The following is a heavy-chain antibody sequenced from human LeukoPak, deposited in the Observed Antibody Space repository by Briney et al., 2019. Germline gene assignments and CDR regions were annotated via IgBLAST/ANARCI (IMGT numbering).Heavy chain of an antibody. J-gene: IGHJ4*02. CDR3: ARSSWEGGNSGDFDY. D-gene: IGHD4-23*01. Sequence: PGGSLRLSCAASGFTFSSSWMNWVRQAPGKGLEWVSFISTSSSYIYYTDSVKGRFTISRDNAKSSLYLQMNSLRAEDTALYYCARSSWEGGNSGDFDYWGQGTLVAVSS. CDR2: ISTSSSYI. V-gene: IGHV3-21*04. CDR1: GFTFSSSW.